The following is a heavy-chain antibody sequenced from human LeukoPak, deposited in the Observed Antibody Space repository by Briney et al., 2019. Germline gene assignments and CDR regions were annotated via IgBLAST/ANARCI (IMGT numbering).Heavy chain of an antibody. CDR1: GGSISSSRYY. D-gene: IGHD3-3*01. CDR3: ARLWFWSGGYAAFDI. V-gene: IGHV4-39*01. J-gene: IGHJ3*02. Sequence: TSETLSLTCCVSGGSISSSRYYWGWIRQPPGKGLEWIGSIHYSGSTYYNPSLKSRVTISVDTSKNQFSLKLSSVTAADTAVYYCARLWFWSGGYAAFDIWGQGTMVTVSS. CDR2: IHYSGST.